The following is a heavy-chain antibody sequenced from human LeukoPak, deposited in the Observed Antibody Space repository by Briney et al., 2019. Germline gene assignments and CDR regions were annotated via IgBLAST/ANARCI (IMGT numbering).Heavy chain of an antibody. V-gene: IGHV1-18*01. CDR1: GYTFTSYG. D-gene: IGHD1-26*01. J-gene: IGHJ4*02. CDR2: ISAYNGNT. Sequence: ASVKVSCKASGYTFTSYGISWVRQAPGQGLEWMGWISAYNGNTNYAQKLQGRVTMTTDTSTSTAYMELRSLRSDDTAVYYCAISSRGSYPTGYFDYWGQGTLVTVSS. CDR3: AISSRGSYPTGYFDY.